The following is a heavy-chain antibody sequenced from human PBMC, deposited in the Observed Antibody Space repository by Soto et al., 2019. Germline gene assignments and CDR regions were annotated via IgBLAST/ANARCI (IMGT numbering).Heavy chain of an antibody. V-gene: IGHV1-18*01. CDR3: ARDYRGYDSSVSDY. CDR1: GYTFTSYG. D-gene: IGHD5-12*01. CDR2: ISAYNGNT. J-gene: IGHJ4*02. Sequence: ASVKVSCKASGYTFTSYGISWVRQAPGQGLEWMGWISAYNGNTNYAQKLQGRVTMTTDTSTSTAYMELRSLRSDDTAVYYCARDYRGYDSSVSDYWGQGTLVTVSS.